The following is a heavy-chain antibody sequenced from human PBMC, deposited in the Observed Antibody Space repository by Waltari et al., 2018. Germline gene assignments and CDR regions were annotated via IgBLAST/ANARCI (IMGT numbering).Heavy chain of an antibody. CDR2: ISWDGGST. D-gene: IGHD3-10*01. V-gene: IGHV3-43D*03. CDR1: GFTFDDYA. J-gene: IGHJ4*02. CDR3: AKESMVQGAGGFDY. Sequence: GGVVVQPGGSLRLSCAASGFTFDDYAMHWVRQAPGKGLEWVSLISWDGGSTYYADSVKGRFTISRDNSKNSLYLQMNSLRAEDTALYYCAKESMVQGAGGFDYWGQGTLVTVSS.